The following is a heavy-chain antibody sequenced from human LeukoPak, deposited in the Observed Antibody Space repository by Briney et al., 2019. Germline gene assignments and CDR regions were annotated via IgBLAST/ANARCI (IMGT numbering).Heavy chain of an antibody. J-gene: IGHJ4*02. D-gene: IGHD1-7*01. V-gene: IGHV3-11*01. CDR2: ISSSGSTI. Sequence: AGGSLRLSYAASGFTFSDYYMSWIRQAPGKGLEWVSYISSSGSTIYYADSVKGRFTISRDNAKNSLYLQMNSLRAEDTAVYYCARPSFNWNYAQPTDCWGQGTLVTVSS. CDR3: ARPSFNWNYAQPTDC. CDR1: GFTFSDYY.